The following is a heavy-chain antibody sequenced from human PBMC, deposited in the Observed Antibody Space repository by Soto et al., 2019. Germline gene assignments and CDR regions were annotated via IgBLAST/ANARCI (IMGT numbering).Heavy chain of an antibody. J-gene: IGHJ4*02. D-gene: IGHD5-12*01. CDR2: IYHSGST. CDR1: GGSISSGGYS. Sequence: KTSETLSLTCAVSGGSISSGGYSWSWIRQPPGKGLEWIGYIYHSGSTYYNPSLKSRVTISVDRSKNQFSLKLSSVTAADTAVYYCAREEKATIAFDYWGQGTLVTVSS. CDR3: AREEKATIAFDY. V-gene: IGHV4-30-2*01.